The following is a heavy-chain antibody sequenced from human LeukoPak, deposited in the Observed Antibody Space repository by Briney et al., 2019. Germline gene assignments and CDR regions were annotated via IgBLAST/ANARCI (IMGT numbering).Heavy chain of an antibody. V-gene: IGHV1-2*02. CDR3: ARPRSTESGSYNWFDP. CDR2: IIPNSGGT. CDR1: GYTFTEYY. Sequence: ASVKVSCEASGYTFTEYYIHWVRQAPGQGLEWMGWIIPNSGGTNYAQKFQGRVTMTRDTSISTAYMELSGLTSEDTAVYYCARPRSTESGSYNWFDPWGQGTLVTVSS. J-gene: IGHJ5*02. D-gene: IGHD1-26*01.